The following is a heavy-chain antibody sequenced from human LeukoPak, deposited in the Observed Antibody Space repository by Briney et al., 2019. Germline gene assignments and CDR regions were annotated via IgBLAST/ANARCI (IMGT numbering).Heavy chain of an antibody. D-gene: IGHD2-21*02. CDR3: ARDPMTSDAFDI. CDR1: GFTFSSYG. CDR2: IWYDGTNK. V-gene: IGHV3-33*01. Sequence: GGSLRLSCVASGFTFSSYGMHWVRQAPGKGLEWVAVIWYDGTNKYYADSVKGRFTISRDNSKNTLYLQMNSLRAEDTAVYYCARDPMTSDAFDIWGQGTMVTVSS. J-gene: IGHJ3*02.